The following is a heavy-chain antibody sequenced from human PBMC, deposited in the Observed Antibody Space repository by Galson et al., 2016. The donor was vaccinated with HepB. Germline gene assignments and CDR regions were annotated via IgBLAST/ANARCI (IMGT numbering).Heavy chain of an antibody. J-gene: IGHJ4*02. V-gene: IGHV6-1*01. Sequence: CAISGDSVSSNSAAWNWFRQSTSRGLEWLGRTYYRSKWYNDYRLSLKTRMNINADTSKNEVSLQLKSVTLEDTAVYYCARARSRGWSDAFDSWGQGTLVTISS. CDR1: GDSVSSNSAA. CDR2: TYYRSKWYN. CDR3: ARARSRGWSDAFDS. D-gene: IGHD6-19*01.